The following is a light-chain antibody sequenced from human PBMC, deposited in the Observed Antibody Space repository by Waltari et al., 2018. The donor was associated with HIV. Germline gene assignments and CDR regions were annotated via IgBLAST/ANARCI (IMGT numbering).Light chain of an antibody. CDR1: QSLVHTDGNTY. V-gene: IGKV2-24*01. J-gene: IGKJ1*01. CDR2: KTS. CDR3: MQPTQFPRPWT. Sequence: DIVLTQTPLSSRVTLGQPASISCRSNQSLVHTDGNTYLSWLQQRPGQPPRLLIYKTSNRVSGVPDRFSGSGAGTDFTLKISRVEADDVGVYYCMQPTQFPRPWTFGQGTKVEIK.